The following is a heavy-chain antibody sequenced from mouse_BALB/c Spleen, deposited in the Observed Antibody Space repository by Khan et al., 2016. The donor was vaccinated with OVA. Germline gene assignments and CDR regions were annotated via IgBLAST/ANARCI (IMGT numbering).Heavy chain of an antibody. CDR1: GYTLTNYG. J-gene: IGHJ3*01. CDR3: ARSNGNYLFAY. CDR2: INTYTGEP. D-gene: IGHD2-1*01. Sequence: QLQLVQSGPELKKPGETVKISCKASGYTLTNYGMNWVKQAPGKGLKWMGWINTYTGEPTYAEDFKGRIAFSLETSASTAYLQINNLKKEDTATYFCARSNGNYLFAYWGQGTLVTVSA. V-gene: IGHV9-3-1*01.